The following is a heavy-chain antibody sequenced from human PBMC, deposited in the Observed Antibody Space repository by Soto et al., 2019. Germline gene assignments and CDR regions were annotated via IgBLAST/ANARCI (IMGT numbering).Heavy chain of an antibody. Sequence: QLQLQESGSGLVKPSQTLSLTCAVSGGSISSGGYSWSWIRQPPGKGLEWIGYIYHSGSTYYNPSLKSRVTISVDRSKNQFSLKLSSVTAADTAVYYCARSHYYDSPDNWFDPWGQGTLVTVSS. V-gene: IGHV4-30-2*01. J-gene: IGHJ5*02. CDR1: GGSISSGGYS. CDR2: IYHSGST. CDR3: ARSHYYDSPDNWFDP. D-gene: IGHD3-22*01.